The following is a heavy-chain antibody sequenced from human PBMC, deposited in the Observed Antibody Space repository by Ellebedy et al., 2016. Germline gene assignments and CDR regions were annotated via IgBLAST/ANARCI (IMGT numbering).Heavy chain of an antibody. CDR2: MNPNSGNT. J-gene: IGHJ4*02. D-gene: IGHD3-3*01. V-gene: IGHV1-8*01. Sequence: ASVKVSCXASGYTFTSYDINWVRQATGQGLEWMGWMNPNSGNTGYAQKFQGRVTITADESTSTAYMELSSLRSEDTAVYYCARAAGPDWSGYYQDDYWGQGTLVTVSS. CDR3: ARAAGPDWSGYYQDDY. CDR1: GYTFTSYD.